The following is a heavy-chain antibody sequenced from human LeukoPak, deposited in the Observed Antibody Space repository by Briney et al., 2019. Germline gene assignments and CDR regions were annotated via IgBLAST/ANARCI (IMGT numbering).Heavy chain of an antibody. D-gene: IGHD2-2*01. J-gene: IGHJ5*02. Sequence: SETLSLTCAVYGGSFSGYYWSWIRQPPGKGLEWIGEINHSGSTNYNPSLKSRVTISVDTSKNQFSLKLSSATAADTAVYYCARRIVVVPAARSCWFDPWGQGTLVTVSS. CDR2: INHSGST. V-gene: IGHV4-34*01. CDR3: ARRIVVVPAARSCWFDP. CDR1: GGSFSGYY.